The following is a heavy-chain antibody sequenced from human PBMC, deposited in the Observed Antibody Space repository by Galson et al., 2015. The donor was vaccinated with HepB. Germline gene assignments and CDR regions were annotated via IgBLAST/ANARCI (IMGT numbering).Heavy chain of an antibody. CDR2: ISGSAGST. CDR3: AKEPPGYFDY. Sequence: PLRLSCAASGFTFSRYDMNWVRQAPGKGLEWVAVISGSAGSTNYADSVKGRFSISRDNSKNTLYLQMNGLRAEDTAVYYCAKEPPGYFDYWGQGALVTVSS. J-gene: IGHJ4*02. V-gene: IGHV3-23*01. CDR1: GFTFSRYD.